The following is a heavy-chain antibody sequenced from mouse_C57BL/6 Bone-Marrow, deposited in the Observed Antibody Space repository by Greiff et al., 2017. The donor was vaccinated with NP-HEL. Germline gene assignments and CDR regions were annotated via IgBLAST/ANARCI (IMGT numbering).Heavy chain of an antibody. J-gene: IGHJ4*01. V-gene: IGHV7-3*01. CDR3: ARFYYGSSFPMDY. Sequence: DVHLVESGGGLVQPGGSLSLSCAASGFTFTDYYMSWVRQPPGKALEWLGFIRNKANGYTTEYSASVKGRFTISRDNSQSILYLQMNALRAEDSATYYCARFYYGSSFPMDYWGQGTSVTVSS. D-gene: IGHD1-1*01. CDR2: IRNKANGYTT. CDR1: GFTFTDYY.